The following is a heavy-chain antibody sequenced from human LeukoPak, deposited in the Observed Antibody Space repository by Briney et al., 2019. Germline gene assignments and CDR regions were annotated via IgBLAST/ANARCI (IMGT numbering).Heavy chain of an antibody. CDR3: AKDLMSSSDFGYFQH. V-gene: IGHV3-23*01. J-gene: IGHJ1*01. CDR1: GFTFSSYA. D-gene: IGHD6-19*01. CDR2: ISGSGGST. Sequence: GGSLRLSCAASGFTFSSYAMSWVRQAPGKGLEWVSAISGSGGSTYYADSVKGRFTISRDNSKNTLYLQMNSLRAEDTAVYYCAKDLMSSSDFGYFQHWGQGTLVTDSS.